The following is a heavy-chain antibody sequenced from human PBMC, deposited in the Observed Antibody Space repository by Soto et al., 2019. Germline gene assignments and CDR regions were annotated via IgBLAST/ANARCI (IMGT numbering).Heavy chain of an antibody. CDR2: INAGNGNT. CDR1: GCTFTSYA. D-gene: IGHD3-3*01. CDR3: ARGPTIFGVVTT. V-gene: IGHV1-3*01. Sequence: ASVKVSCKASGCTFTSYAMHWVRQAPGQRLEWMGWINAGNGNTKYSQKFQGRVTITRDTSASTAYMELSSLRSEDTAVYYCARGPTIFGVVTTWGQGTLVTVSS. J-gene: IGHJ5*02.